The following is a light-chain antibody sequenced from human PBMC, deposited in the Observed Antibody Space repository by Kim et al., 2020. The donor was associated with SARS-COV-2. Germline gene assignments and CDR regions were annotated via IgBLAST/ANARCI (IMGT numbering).Light chain of an antibody. J-gene: IGKJ2*01. Sequence: EIVLTQSPGTLSLSPGERATLSCRASQSVSSNYLAWYQQKPGQAPRLLIYAASSRTTGIPDRFSGSGSQADFTLTINGLAPEDFALYYSQQYGTSTGYTFGQGNKLEIK. CDR2: AAS. V-gene: IGKV3-20*01. CDR1: QSVSSNY. CDR3: QQYGTSTGYT.